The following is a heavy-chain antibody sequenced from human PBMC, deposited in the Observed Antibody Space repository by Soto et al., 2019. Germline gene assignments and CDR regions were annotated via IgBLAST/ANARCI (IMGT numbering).Heavy chain of an antibody. CDR3: AVGRYFDWLFPHNWFDP. D-gene: IGHD3-9*01. V-gene: IGHV3-64*01. CDR1: GFTFSSYA. J-gene: IGHJ5*02. Sequence: GGSLRLSCAASGFTFSSYAMHWVRQAPGKGLEYVSAISSNGGSTYYANSVKGRFTISRDNSKNTLYLQMGSLRAEDMAVYYCAVGRYFDWLFPHNWFDPWGQGTLVTVSS. CDR2: ISSNGGST.